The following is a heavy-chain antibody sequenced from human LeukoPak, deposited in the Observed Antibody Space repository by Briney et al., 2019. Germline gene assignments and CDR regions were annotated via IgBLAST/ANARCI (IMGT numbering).Heavy chain of an antibody. CDR3: ARPSNYYDSSGSFDY. Sequence: SETLSLTYTVSGGSISSYYWTWIRQPPGKGLEWIGYISDSGSTNYNPSLKSRVTISVDTSKKQFSLKLTSVTAADTAVYYCARPSNYYDSSGSFDYWGQGTLVTVSS. V-gene: IGHV4-59*12. D-gene: IGHD3-22*01. CDR2: ISDSGST. CDR1: GGSISSYY. J-gene: IGHJ4*02.